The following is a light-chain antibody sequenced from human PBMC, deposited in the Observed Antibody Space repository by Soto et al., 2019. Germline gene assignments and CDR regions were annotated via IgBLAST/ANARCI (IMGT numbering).Light chain of an antibody. J-gene: IGLJ1*01. CDR3: SSYTSIPALV. V-gene: IGLV2-14*01. Sequence: SALTQPASVSGSPGQSITLSCTGTSSDVGGYNSVSWYQQPPGKVPKIMIYDVSIRPSGVPDRFSGSKSGNTASLTISGLQAEDEADYYCSSYTSIPALVFGTGTKLTVL. CDR2: DVS. CDR1: SSDVGGYNS.